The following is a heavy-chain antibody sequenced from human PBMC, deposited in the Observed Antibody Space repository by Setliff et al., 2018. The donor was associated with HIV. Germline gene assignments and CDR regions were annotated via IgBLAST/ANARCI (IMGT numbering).Heavy chain of an antibody. CDR1: GYSFTTYS. V-gene: IGHV7-4-1*02. CDR3: ARANIYSDALDI. CDR2: ISSNTGNP. D-gene: IGHD2-21*01. Sequence: ASVKVSCKASGYSFTTYSLNWVRQVPGQGVEWMGWISSNTGNPTYAQDFTGRFVFSLDTSVNTAYLQITTLKAEDSAVYYCARANIYSDALDIWGQGTMVTVSS. J-gene: IGHJ3*02.